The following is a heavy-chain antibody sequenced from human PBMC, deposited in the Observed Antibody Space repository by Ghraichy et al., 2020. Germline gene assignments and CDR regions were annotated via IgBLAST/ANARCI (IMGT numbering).Heavy chain of an antibody. CDR2: ISAYSGNT. V-gene: IGHV1-18*01. Sequence: ASVKVSCKASGYTFTSYGITWVRQAPGQGLEWMGWISAYSGNTDYAQKLQGRVTMTTDTSTSTAYMELRSLRSDDTAVYYCARGGNYYDSSDYTRNYYYYYGMDVWGQGTSVTVSS. CDR3: ARGGNYYDSSDYTRNYYYYYGMDV. CDR1: GYTFTSYG. J-gene: IGHJ6*02. D-gene: IGHD3-22*01.